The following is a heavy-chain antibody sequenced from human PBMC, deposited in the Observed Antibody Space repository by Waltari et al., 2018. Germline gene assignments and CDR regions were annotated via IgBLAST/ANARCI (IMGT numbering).Heavy chain of an antibody. Sequence: EVQLVESGGGLVQPGRSLRLSCAASGFTFDDYALHWVRQAPGKGLEWVSGISWNSGSIGYADSVKGRFTISRDNAKNSLYLQMNSLRAEDTALYYCAKEAGVTMVRGVIRDWGQGTLVTVSS. CDR3: AKEAGVTMVRGVIRD. D-gene: IGHD3-10*01. CDR2: ISWNSGSI. J-gene: IGHJ4*02. V-gene: IGHV3-9*01. CDR1: GFTFDDYA.